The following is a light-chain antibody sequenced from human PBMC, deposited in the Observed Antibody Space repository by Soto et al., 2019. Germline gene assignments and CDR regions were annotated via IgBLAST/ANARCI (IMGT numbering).Light chain of an antibody. V-gene: IGLV4-60*02. CDR1: SGHSSFI. CDR2: LEGDGSY. CDR3: ETWDDNTWV. Sequence: QPVLTHSSSASASLGSSVKLTCTLSSGHSSFIIAWHQQQPGKAPRFLMKLEGDGSYDKGSGVPDRFSGSGSGADRYLTISNLQFEDEADYYCETWDDNTWVFGGGTKLTVL. J-gene: IGLJ3*02.